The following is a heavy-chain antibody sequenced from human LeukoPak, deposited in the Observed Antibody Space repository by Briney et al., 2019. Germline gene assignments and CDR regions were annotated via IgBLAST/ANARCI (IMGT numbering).Heavy chain of an antibody. D-gene: IGHD1-26*01. Sequence: PSETLSLTCAVSGYSISSGYYWGWIRQPPGKGLEWIGSIYHSGSNYYNPSLKSRVTISVDTSKNQFSLKLSSVTAADTAVYYCASIIVGATTRFDYWGQGTLVTVSS. CDR1: GYSISSGYY. CDR2: IYHSGSN. CDR3: ASIIVGATTRFDY. V-gene: IGHV4-38-2*01. J-gene: IGHJ4*02.